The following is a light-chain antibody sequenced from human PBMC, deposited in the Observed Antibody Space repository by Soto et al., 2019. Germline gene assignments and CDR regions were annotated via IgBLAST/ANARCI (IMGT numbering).Light chain of an antibody. CDR3: QQRSNWPPIT. J-gene: IGKJ5*01. CDR1: QSVTKY. CDR2: DAS. Sequence: DIVLTQSPATLSLSPGESATLSCRASQSVTKYLVWYQQKPGQAPRLLISDASNRATDIPARFSGSGSGTDFTLTIISLEPEDFAVYYCQQRSNWPPITFGQGTRLEIK. V-gene: IGKV3-11*01.